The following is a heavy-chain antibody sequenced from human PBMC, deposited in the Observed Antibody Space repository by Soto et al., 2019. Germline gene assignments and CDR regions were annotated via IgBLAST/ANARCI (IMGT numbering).Heavy chain of an antibody. D-gene: IGHD6-6*01. J-gene: IGHJ4*02. CDR3: ARVGGIGAPPGTDY. V-gene: IGHV1-69*13. CDR1: GGIFSSYA. CDR2: VIPILRQA. Sequence: VKVSCKASGGIFSSYAISWLRQAPGQGLEWMGAVIPILRQAYYAQDFQDRVSITADESTRTTYLELSSLRSDDTAVYFCARVGGIGAPPGTDYWGQGTLVTVSS.